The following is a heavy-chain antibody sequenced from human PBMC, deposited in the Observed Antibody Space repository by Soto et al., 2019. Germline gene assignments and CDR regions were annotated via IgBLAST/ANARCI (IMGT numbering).Heavy chain of an antibody. J-gene: IGHJ5*02. CDR2: IIPIFGTA. D-gene: IGHD6-19*01. Sequence: ASVKVSCKASGGTFSSYAISWVRQAPGQGLEWMGGIIPIFGTANYAQKFQGRVTITADESTSTAYMELSSLRSEDTAVYYCARGSSGWYYWFDPWGQGTLVTVSS. CDR1: GGTFSSYA. CDR3: ARGSSGWYYWFDP. V-gene: IGHV1-69*13.